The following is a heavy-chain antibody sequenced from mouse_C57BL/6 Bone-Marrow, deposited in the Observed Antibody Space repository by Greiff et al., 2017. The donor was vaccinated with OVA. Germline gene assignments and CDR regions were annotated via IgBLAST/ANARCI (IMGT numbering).Heavy chain of an antibody. Sequence: EVQLQESGPGLVKPSQSLSLTCSVTGYSITSGYYWNWIRQFPGNKLEWMGYISYDGSNNYNPSLKNRISITRDTSKNQFFLKLNSVTTEDTATYYCARGGYEIDYWGQGTTLTVSS. V-gene: IGHV3-6*01. CDR3: ARGGYEIDY. CDR1: GYSITSGYY. CDR2: ISYDGSN. D-gene: IGHD3-1*01. J-gene: IGHJ2*01.